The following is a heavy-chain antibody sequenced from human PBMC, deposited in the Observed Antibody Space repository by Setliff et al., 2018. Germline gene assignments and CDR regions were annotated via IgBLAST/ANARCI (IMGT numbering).Heavy chain of an antibody. CDR2: MNPNNGNT. Sequence: ASVKVSCKASGYTFINYEINWVRQATGQGLEWMGGMNPNNGNTGYAQQFQGRVTMTRNTPISTAYMELSSLRSEDTAVYYCARGRWASKYGYYYYGRDVWGQATTVTVSS. D-gene: IGHD4-4*01. J-gene: IGHJ6*02. CDR3: ARGRWASKYGYYYYGRDV. V-gene: IGHV1-8*02. CDR1: GYTFINYE.